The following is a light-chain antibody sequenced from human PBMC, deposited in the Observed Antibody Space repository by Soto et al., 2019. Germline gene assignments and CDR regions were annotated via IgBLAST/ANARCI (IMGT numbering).Light chain of an antibody. CDR2: KAS. CDR3: QHYNSYSEA. J-gene: IGKJ1*01. V-gene: IGKV1-5*03. Sequence: DIQMTQSPSTLSGSVGDRVTITCGASQTISSWLAWYQQKPGKAPKLMSYKASTLKSGVPSRFRGSGSGTEFTLTISSLKPDDFETYYCQHYNSYSEAFGQGTKVDIK. CDR1: QTISSW.